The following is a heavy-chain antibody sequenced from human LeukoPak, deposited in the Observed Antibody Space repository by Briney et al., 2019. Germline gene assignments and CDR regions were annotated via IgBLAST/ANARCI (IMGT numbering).Heavy chain of an antibody. J-gene: IGHJ4*02. CDR2: IHYSGST. Sequence: SETLSLTCTISDGSISSYYWNWIRQSPGKGPEWIGHIHYSGSTHYNPSLQSRVSISIDTSKNHFSLNLRSVTAVDTAVYYCARWGHFDTSGYFVVDYWGQGTLVTVSS. V-gene: IGHV4-59*01. CDR3: ARWGHFDTSGYFVVDY. CDR1: DGSISSYY. D-gene: IGHD3-22*01.